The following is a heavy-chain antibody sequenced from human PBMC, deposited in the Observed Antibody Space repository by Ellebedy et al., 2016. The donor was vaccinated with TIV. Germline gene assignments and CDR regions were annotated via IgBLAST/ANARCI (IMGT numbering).Heavy chain of an antibody. Sequence: SETLSLTCTVSGGSISGYYWTWIRQSPGKGLEWIGYIYYGGSTRHNPSLKSRVTISVATSKKQLSLKLSSVTAADTATYYCARANSWSYFQHWGQGTPVTVSS. J-gene: IGHJ1*01. D-gene: IGHD2/OR15-2a*01. CDR3: ARANSWSYFQH. V-gene: IGHV4-59*01. CDR2: IYYGGST. CDR1: GGSISGYY.